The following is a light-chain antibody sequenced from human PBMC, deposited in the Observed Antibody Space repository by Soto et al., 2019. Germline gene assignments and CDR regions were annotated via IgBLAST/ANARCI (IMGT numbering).Light chain of an antibody. J-gene: IGKJ2*01. Sequence: DIVMTQSPDSLAVSLGERATINCKSSQSVLYSSNNKNYLAWYQQKPGQPPKLLIYWASTRESGVPXRXXXXXXXXXXXXTISSLQAEDVAVYYCQQYYSTPRTFGQGTKLEIK. CDR3: QQYYSTPRT. V-gene: IGKV4-1*01. CDR2: WAS. CDR1: QSVLYSSNNKNY.